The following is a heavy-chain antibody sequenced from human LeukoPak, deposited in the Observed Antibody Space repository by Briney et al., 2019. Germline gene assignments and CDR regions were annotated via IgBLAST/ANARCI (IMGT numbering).Heavy chain of an antibody. Sequence: GGSLRLSCAGSGFTFSNYYMTRIRQAPGRGLEWVSYISGTGGTIYYADSVKGRFTISRDNSKNTLYLQMNSLRAEDTAVYYCAKDRGIMITFGGVIPQYWGQGTLVTVSS. CDR2: ISGTGGTI. CDR1: GFTFSNYY. J-gene: IGHJ4*02. D-gene: IGHD3-16*02. V-gene: IGHV3-11*01. CDR3: AKDRGIMITFGGVIPQY.